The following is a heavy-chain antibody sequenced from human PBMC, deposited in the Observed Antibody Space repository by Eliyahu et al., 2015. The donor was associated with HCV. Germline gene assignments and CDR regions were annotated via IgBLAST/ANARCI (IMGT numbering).Heavy chain of an antibody. CDR3: AREFIPYSGYTPTLGCFDP. Sequence: EVQLVETGGDLIQAGGSLRLSCAASGXSVSRNYMAWVRQAPGKGLEWVSVIQTDGTAYYADSVKCRFTISRDNSMDTIYLQMHSLTADDAAIYYCAREFIPYSGYTPTLGCFDPWGQGTLVTVSS. CDR1: GXSVSRNY. CDR2: IQTDGTA. J-gene: IGHJ5*02. D-gene: IGHD2-21*01. V-gene: IGHV3-53*02.